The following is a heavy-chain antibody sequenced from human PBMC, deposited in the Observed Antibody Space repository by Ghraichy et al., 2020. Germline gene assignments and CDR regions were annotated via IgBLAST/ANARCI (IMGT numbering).Heavy chain of an antibody. D-gene: IGHD3-16*01. Sequence: GESLNISCAASGFTFKNAYMSWLRQAPGKGPEWVGRIKTNSDGGTSEYAAPVKGRFTLSRDDSKDTLYLQMNGLKTEDTATYYCATWVGSDDTAWDDYRGQGALVTVSS. CDR3: ATWVGSDDTAWDDY. V-gene: IGHV3-15*01. CDR1: GFTFKNAY. J-gene: IGHJ4*02. CDR2: IKTNSDGGTS.